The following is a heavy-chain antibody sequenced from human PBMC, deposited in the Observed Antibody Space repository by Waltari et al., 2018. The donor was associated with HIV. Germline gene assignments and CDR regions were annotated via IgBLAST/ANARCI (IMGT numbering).Heavy chain of an antibody. CDR3: ASLYNYVWGSPPPFDY. J-gene: IGHJ4*02. CDR2: INSDGSST. CDR1: GFTLGSHW. D-gene: IGHD3-16*01. V-gene: IGHV3-74*01. Sequence: EVQLVESGGGLVQPGGSLRRSCPASGFTLGSHWMPWVRQAPGKGLVWVSRINSDGSSTNYADSVKGRFTISRDNAKNTVYLQMNSLRAEDTALYYCASLYNYVWGSPPPFDYWGQGTLVTVSS.